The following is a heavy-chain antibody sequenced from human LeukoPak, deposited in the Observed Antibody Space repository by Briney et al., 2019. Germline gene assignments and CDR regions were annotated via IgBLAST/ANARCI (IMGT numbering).Heavy chain of an antibody. V-gene: IGHV3-53*01. J-gene: IGHJ5*02. CDR1: GFTLSSNY. D-gene: IGHD4-17*01. CDR2: LYSGGST. Sequence: PGGSLRLSCAASGFTLSSNYMSWVRQAPGKGLEWVSVLYSGGSTYYADSVKGRFTISRDNSKNTLYLQMDSLRAEDTAVYYCARRADDYGDYHWFDPWGQGTLVTASS. CDR3: ARRADDYGDYHWFDP.